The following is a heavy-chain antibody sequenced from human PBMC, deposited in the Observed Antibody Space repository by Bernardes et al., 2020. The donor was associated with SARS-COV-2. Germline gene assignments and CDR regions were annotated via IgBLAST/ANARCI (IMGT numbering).Heavy chain of an antibody. D-gene: IGHD2-21*02. V-gene: IGHV4-4*07. Sequence: SETLSLTCTASGGSISSYYWSWIWQPAGKGLEWIWRIYTSGSTNYNPSLKSRVTMSVYTSKNQFSLKLSSVTAADTAVYYCARFSGCGGDCYSLDYWGQGTLVTVSS. J-gene: IGHJ4*02. CDR3: ARFSGCGGDCYSLDY. CDR2: IYTSGST. CDR1: GGSISSYY.